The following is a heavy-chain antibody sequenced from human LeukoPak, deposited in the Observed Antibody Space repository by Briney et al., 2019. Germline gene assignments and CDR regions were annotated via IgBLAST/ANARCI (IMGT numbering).Heavy chain of an antibody. D-gene: IGHD3-3*01. CDR2: MNPNSGNT. J-gene: IGHJ6*03. Sequence: GASVKVSCKASGYTFTSYDINWVRQATGQGLEWMGWMNPNSGNTGYAQKFQGRVTITRNTSISTAYMELSSLRSEDTAVYYCARDGQRFWSGYYSHYYYMDVWGKGTTVTVSS. CDR1: GYTFTSYD. CDR3: ARDGQRFWSGYYSHYYYMDV. V-gene: IGHV1-8*03.